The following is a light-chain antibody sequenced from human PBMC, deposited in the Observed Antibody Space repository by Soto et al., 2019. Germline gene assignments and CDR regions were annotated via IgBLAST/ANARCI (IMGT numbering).Light chain of an antibody. CDR1: QSISSY. CDR3: QQSDCTPYT. Sequence: DIQMTQSQSSLSASVGDRVTITCRASQSISSYLKWSQQKPGKAPKLLIYAASNLHNGVPSRFSGGGSGTDFALTSSRLQPEDVATYCWQQSDCTPYTLGQGTKLEIK. CDR2: AAS. V-gene: IGKV1-39*01. J-gene: IGKJ2*01.